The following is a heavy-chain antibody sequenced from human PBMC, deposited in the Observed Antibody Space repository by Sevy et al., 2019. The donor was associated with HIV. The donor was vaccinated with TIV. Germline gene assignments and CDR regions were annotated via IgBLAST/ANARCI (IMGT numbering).Heavy chain of an antibody. CDR3: ARDHVKDGDLGDYYYIAMDV. J-gene: IGHJ6*02. D-gene: IGHD4-17*01. Sequence: GGSLRLSCAASGFTFSDYYMSWIRQAPGKGLEWLAYISGSDFTIYYADSVKGRFTISRDNAKNSLYLQMNSLRAEDTAVYYCARDHVKDGDLGDYYYIAMDVWGQGTTVTVSS. CDR1: GFTFSDYY. CDR2: ISGSDFTI. V-gene: IGHV3-11*01.